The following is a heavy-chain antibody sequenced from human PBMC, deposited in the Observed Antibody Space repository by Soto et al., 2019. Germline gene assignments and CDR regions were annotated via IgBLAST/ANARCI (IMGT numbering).Heavy chain of an antibody. CDR3: ATRVPSSPYSNYYGMDV. CDR2: MNPNSGNT. J-gene: IGHJ6*02. CDR1: GYTFTSYD. V-gene: IGHV1-8*01. Sequence: GASVKVSCKASGYTFTSYDINWVRQATGQGLEWMGWMNPNSGNTGYAQKFQGRVTMTRNTSISTAYMELSSLRSEDTAVYYCATRVPSSPYSNYYGMDVWGQGTTVTVSS. D-gene: IGHD2-21*01.